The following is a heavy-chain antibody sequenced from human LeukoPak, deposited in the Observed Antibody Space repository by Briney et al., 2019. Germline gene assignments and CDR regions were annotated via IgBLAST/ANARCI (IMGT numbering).Heavy chain of an antibody. J-gene: IGHJ3*02. D-gene: IGHD1-1*01. CDR1: GASFVSYY. Sequence: PSGTLSSTGPAPGASFVSYYGTWIGKPPGKGRKWIGYIYYSGSTNYNPSLKSRVTISVDTSKNQFSLKLSSATAADTAVYYCARENAPGGAFDIWGQGTMVTVSS. CDR2: IYYSGST. CDR3: ARENAPGGAFDI. V-gene: IGHV4-59*13.